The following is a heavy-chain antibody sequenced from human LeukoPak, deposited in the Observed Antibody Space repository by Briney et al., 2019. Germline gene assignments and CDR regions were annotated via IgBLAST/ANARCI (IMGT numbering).Heavy chain of an antibody. CDR2: INPNSGGT. V-gene: IGHV1-2*02. J-gene: IGHJ3*02. CDR1: GYTFNSYG. D-gene: IGHD3-22*01. CDR3: ARELLLYYYDSSADAFDI. Sequence: ASVKVSCKASGYTFNSYGITWVRQAPGQGLEWMGWINPNSGGTNYAQKFQGRVTMTGDTSISTAYMELSRLRSDDTAVYYCARELLLYYYDSSADAFDIWGQGTMVTVSS.